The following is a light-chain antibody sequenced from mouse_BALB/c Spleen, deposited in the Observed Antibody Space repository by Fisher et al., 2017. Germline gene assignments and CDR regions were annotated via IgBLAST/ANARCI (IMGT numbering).Light chain of an antibody. CDR2: DTS. J-gene: IGKJ4*01. CDR1: SSVSY. Sequence: IVLTQSPAIMSASPGEKVTITCSASSSVSYMHWYQQKPGTSPKRWIYDTSKLASGVPARFSGSGSGTSYSLTISRMEAEDAATYYCQQRSSYPFTFGSGTKLEIK. CDR3: QQRSSYPFT. V-gene: IGKV4-59*01.